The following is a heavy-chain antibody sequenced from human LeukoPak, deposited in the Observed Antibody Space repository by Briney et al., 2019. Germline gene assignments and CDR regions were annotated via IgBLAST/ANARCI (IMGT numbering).Heavy chain of an antibody. CDR1: GYTFTSYG. D-gene: IGHD4-17*01. J-gene: IGHJ4*02. Sequence: SVKVSCKASGYTFTSYGISWVRQAPGQGLEWMGGIIPIFGTANYAQKFQGRVPITADESTSTAYVELSSLRSEDTAAYYCAARTVTTDDYWGQGPLVTVSS. CDR3: AARTVTTDDY. V-gene: IGHV1-69*13. CDR2: IIPIFGTA.